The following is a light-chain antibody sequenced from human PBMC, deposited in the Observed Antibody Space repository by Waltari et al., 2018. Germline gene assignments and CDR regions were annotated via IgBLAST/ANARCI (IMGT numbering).Light chain of an antibody. J-gene: IGLJ3*02. CDR2: EGS. CDR1: SRDLGSYHI. V-gene: IGLV2-23*01. CDR3: CSYAGSSTWV. Sequence: QSALTQPASVYGCPGPSITISCTGTSRDLGSYHIVSWYQQHPGKAPKLMIHEGSKRPSGVSNRFSGSKSGNTASLTISGLQAEDEADYYCCSYAGSSTWVFGGGTKLTVL.